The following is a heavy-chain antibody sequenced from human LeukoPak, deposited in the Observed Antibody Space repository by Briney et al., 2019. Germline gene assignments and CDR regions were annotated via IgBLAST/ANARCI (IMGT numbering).Heavy chain of an antibody. J-gene: IGHJ5*02. D-gene: IGHD6-13*01. Sequence: PGGSLRLSCAASGYTFSSYGMHWVRQAPGKGLEWVAFIRNKGYGGTTEYAASVKGRFTISRDDSKSIAYLQMNSLRTEDTAVYYCTRAPSGWSLVDNWFDPWGQGTLVTVSS. CDR3: TRAPSGWSLVDNWFDP. V-gene: IGHV3-49*04. CDR1: GYTFSSYG. CDR2: IRNKGYGGTT.